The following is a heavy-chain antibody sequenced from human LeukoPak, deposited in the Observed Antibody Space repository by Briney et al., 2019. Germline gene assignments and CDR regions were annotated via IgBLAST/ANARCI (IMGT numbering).Heavy chain of an antibody. CDR1: GFIFRTYS. J-gene: IGHJ4*02. D-gene: IGHD1-1*01. V-gene: IGHV3-21*04. Sequence: GGSLRLSCAASAASGFIFRTYSMNWVRQAPGKGLEWVSSISSSSSYIYYADSVKGRFTISRDNAKNSLYLQMNSLRAEDTALYYCARVPHRGWNGDYGYWGQGILVTVSS. CDR2: ISSSSSYI. CDR3: ARVPHRGWNGDYGY.